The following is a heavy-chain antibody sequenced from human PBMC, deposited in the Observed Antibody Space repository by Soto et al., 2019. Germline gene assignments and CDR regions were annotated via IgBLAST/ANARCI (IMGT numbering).Heavy chain of an antibody. CDR2: IYYSGST. V-gene: IGHV4-39*01. J-gene: IGHJ4*02. D-gene: IGHD1-26*01. CDR3: ARGVVGATSVDY. CDR1: GGSISSSSYY. Sequence: PSETLSLTCTVSGGSISSSSYYWGWIRQPPGKGLEWIGSIYYSGSTYYNPSLKSRVTISVDTSKNQFSLKLSSVAAADTAVYYCARGVVGATSVDYWGQGTLVTVS.